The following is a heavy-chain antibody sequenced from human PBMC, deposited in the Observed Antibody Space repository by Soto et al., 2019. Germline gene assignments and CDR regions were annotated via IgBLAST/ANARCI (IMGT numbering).Heavy chain of an antibody. V-gene: IGHV4-34*01. CDR1: GGSVNSGNYY. Sequence: QVQLQQWGAGLLKPSETLSLTCAVYGGSVNSGNYYWSWIRQPPGKGLEWIGGMSHSGGTHFNPSPKSRVTISVDTSKNQFSLKMSSVTAADTALYYCARVERGTATTVVDAFDIWGPGTLVTVSS. D-gene: IGHD1-1*01. CDR3: ARVERGTATTVVDAFDI. J-gene: IGHJ3*02. CDR2: MSHSGGT.